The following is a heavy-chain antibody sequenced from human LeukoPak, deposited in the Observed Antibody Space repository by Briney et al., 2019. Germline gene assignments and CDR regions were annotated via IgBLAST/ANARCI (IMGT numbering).Heavy chain of an antibody. V-gene: IGHV4-31*03. CDR1: GGSISSGGYY. D-gene: IGHD1-26*01. CDR3: ARNSGSQQGAFDI. Sequence: SETLSLTCTVSGGSISSGGYYWSWIRQHPGKGLEWIGYIYYSGSTYYNPSLKSRVTISVDTSKNQFSLKLSSVTAADTAVYYCARNSGSQQGAFDIWGQGTMVTVSS. J-gene: IGHJ3*02. CDR2: IYYSGST.